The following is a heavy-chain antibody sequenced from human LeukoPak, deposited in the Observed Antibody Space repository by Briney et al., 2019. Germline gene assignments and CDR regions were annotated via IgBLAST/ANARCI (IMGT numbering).Heavy chain of an antibody. V-gene: IGHV3-23*01. CDR1: GFTFSSYA. D-gene: IGHD3-10*01. J-gene: IGHJ4*02. CDR3: AKDSGGVRYGSGSYYNNRAFDY. Sequence: GGSLRLSCAASGFTFSSYAMSWVRQAPGKGLEWVSAISGSGGSTYYADSVKGRFTISRDNSKNTLYPQMNSLRAEDTAVYYCAKDSGGVRYGSGSYYNNRAFDYWGQGTLVTVSS. CDR2: ISGSGGST.